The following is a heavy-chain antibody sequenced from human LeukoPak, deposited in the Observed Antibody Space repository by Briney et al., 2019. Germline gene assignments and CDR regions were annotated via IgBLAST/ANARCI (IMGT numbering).Heavy chain of an antibody. J-gene: IGHJ3*02. CDR1: GCTFTSYG. CDR3: ARDRSGRWVELLWFGESDDAFDI. D-gene: IGHD3-10*01. V-gene: IGHV1-18*01. CDR2: ISAYNGDT. Sequence: ASVKVSCKASGCTFTSYGISWVRQAPGQGLEWMGWISAYNGDTNYAQTLQGRVTMTTDTSASTAYMELSSLRSEDTAVYYCARDRSGRWVELLWFGESDDAFDIWGQGTMVTVSS.